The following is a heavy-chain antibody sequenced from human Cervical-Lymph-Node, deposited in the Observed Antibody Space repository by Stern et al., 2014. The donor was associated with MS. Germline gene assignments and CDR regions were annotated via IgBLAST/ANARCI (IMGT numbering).Heavy chain of an antibody. J-gene: IGHJ6*02. V-gene: IGHV3-48*04. CDR3: ARGLTIFGVATLLDV. CDR2: ITWSSATT. Sequence: VQLVQSGGGLVQPGGSLRLSCAASGFTFDSHSMNWVRQAPGKGLEWVSYITWSSATTHYADSVKGRFTISRDNARNSLFLQMNSLRAEDTAVYYCARGLTIFGVATLLDVWGQGTTVTVSS. CDR1: GFTFDSHS. D-gene: IGHD3-3*01.